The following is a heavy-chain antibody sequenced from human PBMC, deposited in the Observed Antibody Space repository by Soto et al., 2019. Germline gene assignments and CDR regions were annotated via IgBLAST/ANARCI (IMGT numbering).Heavy chain of an antibody. D-gene: IGHD4-17*01. Sequence: EEQLVESGGGLVQPGGSLRLSCAASGFSFSSHIMYWVRQAPGKGLEWVSSINSGSTTIYYADSVQGRFTISRDNAKNSLYLQRNSLRAADTAVYYCLNGDYYVGQGTLVTVSS. V-gene: IGHV3-48*01. CDR1: GFSFSSHI. J-gene: IGHJ4*02. CDR2: INSGSTTI. CDR3: LNGDYY.